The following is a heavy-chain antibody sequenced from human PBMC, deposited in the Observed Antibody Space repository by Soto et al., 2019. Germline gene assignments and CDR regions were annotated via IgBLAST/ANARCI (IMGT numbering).Heavy chain of an antibody. D-gene: IGHD1-26*01. CDR1: GGTFSSYA. V-gene: IGHV1-69*01. J-gene: IGHJ6*02. CDR2: IIPIFGTA. CDR3: ARRENSGSYNHNYYYGMDV. Sequence: QVQLVQSGAEVKKPGSSVKVSCKASGGTFSSYAISWVRQAPGQGLEWMGGIIPIFGTANYAQKFQGRVTITADESTSTAYMELSSLRSEDTAVYYCARRENSGSYNHNYYYGMDVWGQGTTVTVSS.